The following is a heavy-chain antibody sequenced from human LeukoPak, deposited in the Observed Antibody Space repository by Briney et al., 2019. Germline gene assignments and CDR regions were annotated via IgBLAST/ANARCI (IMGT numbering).Heavy chain of an antibody. J-gene: IGHJ4*02. CDR1: GGSISSSSYY. D-gene: IGHD1-26*01. CDR3: ARLYSRDRYYFDY. Sequence: SSETLSLTCTVSGGSISSSSYYWGWIRQPPGKGLEWIGSIYYSGSTYYNPSLKSRVTISVDTSKNQFSLKLSSVTAADTAVYYCARLYSRDRYYFDYRGQGTLVTVSS. V-gene: IGHV4-39*01. CDR2: IYYSGST.